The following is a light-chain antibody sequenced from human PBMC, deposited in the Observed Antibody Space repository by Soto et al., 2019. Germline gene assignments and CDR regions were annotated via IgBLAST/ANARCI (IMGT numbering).Light chain of an antibody. CDR3: QQYSKWPPRYT. J-gene: IGKJ2*01. Sequence: EIVMTQSPVTLSASPGDTVTLSCRASQSVDINLAWYQQKPGRAPRLLISEASTRASDIPSRFSGSGSWTDFTLTISNLQSEDSAMSFCQQYSKWPPRYTFGQGTKVQIK. V-gene: IGKV3-15*01. CDR2: EAS. CDR1: QSVDIN.